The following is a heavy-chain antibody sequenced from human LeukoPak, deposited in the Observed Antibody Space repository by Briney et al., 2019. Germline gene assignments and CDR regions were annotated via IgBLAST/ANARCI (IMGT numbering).Heavy chain of an antibody. V-gene: IGHV5-51*01. CDR2: IYPGDSDT. D-gene: IGHD2-2*01. CDR3: ARSYCTSTSCYWGFDY. CDR1: EYLFTTYL. J-gene: IGHJ4*02. Sequence: GESLQISGKGSEYLFTTYLIGWVRPLPGKGLEWMGIIYPGDSDTRYSPSFQGQVTISADKSIYTAYLQWSSLKASDTAMYYCARSYCTSTSCYWGFDYWGQGTLVTVSS.